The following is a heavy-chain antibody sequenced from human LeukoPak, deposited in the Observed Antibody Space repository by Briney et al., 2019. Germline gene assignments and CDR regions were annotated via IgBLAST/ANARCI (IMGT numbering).Heavy chain of an antibody. D-gene: IGHD3-16*01. J-gene: IGHJ4*02. Sequence: SETLSLTCTVSGGSISSYYWSWIRQPPGKGLEWIGYFHNSGTSTYNPSLKSRVTISADTSKNQFSLKLNSLTTADTAVYYCTRGAGWLIDYWGQGILVTVPS. CDR3: TRGAGWLIDY. V-gene: IGHV4-59*01. CDR1: GGSISSYY. CDR2: FHNSGTS.